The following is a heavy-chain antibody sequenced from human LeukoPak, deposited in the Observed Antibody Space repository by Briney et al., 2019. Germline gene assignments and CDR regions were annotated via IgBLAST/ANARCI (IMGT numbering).Heavy chain of an antibody. CDR2: ISSSGSAI. CDR3: ALGWYAIDH. V-gene: IGHV3-48*04. CDR1: GITFSRYS. D-gene: IGHD6-19*01. J-gene: IGHJ4*02. Sequence: GSLRLSCAVSGITFSRYSMNWVRQAPGKGLECVSYISSSGSAIYFLDSVKGRFTISRDNAKNSVYLQMNSLTAEDTAVYYCALGWYAIDHWGQGTLVTVSS.